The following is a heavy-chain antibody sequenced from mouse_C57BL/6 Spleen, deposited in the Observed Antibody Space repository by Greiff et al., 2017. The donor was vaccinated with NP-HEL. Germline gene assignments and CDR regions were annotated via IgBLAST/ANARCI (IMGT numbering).Heavy chain of an antibody. CDR3: ARKKIYDGYYAMDY. D-gene: IGHD2-3*01. CDR1: GYSFTGYY. V-gene: IGHV1-42*01. CDR2: INPSTGGT. Sequence: EVQLKQSGPELVKPGASVKISCKASGYSFTGYYMNWVKQSPEKSLEWIGEINPSTGGTTYNQKFKAKATLTVDKSSSTAYMQLKSLTSEDSAVYYCARKKIYDGYYAMDYWGQGTSVTVSS. J-gene: IGHJ4*01.